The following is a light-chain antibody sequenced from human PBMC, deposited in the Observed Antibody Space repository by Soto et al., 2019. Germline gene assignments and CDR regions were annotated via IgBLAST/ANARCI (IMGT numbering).Light chain of an antibody. J-gene: IGKJ5*01. CDR3: QQYENLPT. Sequence: DIQMTQSPSSLSASVGDRVTITCQASRDITSYLNWYQQKPGKAPKLLISDASILETGVPSRFSGSGSGTDFTFTISSLQPEDIATYYCQQYENLPTFGQGTRLEIK. CDR2: DAS. V-gene: IGKV1-33*01. CDR1: RDITSY.